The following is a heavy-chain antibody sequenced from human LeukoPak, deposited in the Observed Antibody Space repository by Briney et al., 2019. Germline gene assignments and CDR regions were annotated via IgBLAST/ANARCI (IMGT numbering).Heavy chain of an antibody. CDR2: IIPIFGTA. V-gene: IGHV1-69*13. D-gene: IGHD3-22*01. CDR1: GGTFSSYA. J-gene: IGHJ4*02. CDR3: ASEYSSSPLYYDSSGSPLDY. Sequence: GASVKVSCKASGGTFSSYAISWVRQAPGQGLEWMGGIIPIFGTANYAQKFQGRVTITADESTSTAYMELSSLRSEDTAVYYCASEYSSSPLYYDSSGSPLDYWGQGILVTVSS.